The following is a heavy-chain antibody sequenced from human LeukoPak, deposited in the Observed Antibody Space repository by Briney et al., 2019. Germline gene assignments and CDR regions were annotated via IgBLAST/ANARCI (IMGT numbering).Heavy chain of an antibody. V-gene: IGHV3-30*03. CDR2: ISYDGSNK. CDR1: GFTFSSYG. D-gene: IGHD2/OR15-2a*01. CDR3: ARFSLLEHPD. Sequence: PGRSLRLSCAASGFTFSSYGMRWVRQAPGKGLEWVAVISYDGSNKYYADSVKGRFTISRDNSKNTLYLQMNSLRAEDTAVYYCARFSLLEHPDWGQGTLVTVSS. J-gene: IGHJ4*02.